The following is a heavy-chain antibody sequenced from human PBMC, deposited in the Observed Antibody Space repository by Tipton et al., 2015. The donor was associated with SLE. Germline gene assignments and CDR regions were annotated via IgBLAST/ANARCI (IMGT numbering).Heavy chain of an antibody. CDR3: AGLGPLANVGGSTYYPPLDA. Sequence: TLSLTCTVSGGSISSGSYYWSWIRQPAGKGLEWIGRIYTSGSTNYNPSLKSRVTISVDTSTNHFSLKVTSVTAADTAVYYCAGLGPLANVGGSTYYPPLDAWGEATTGTVSS. CDR1: GGSISSGSYY. V-gene: IGHV4-61*02. D-gene: IGHD3-22*01. J-gene: IGHJ6*04. CDR2: IYTSGST.